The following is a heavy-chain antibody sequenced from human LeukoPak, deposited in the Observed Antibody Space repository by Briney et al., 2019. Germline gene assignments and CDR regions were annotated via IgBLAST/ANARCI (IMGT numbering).Heavy chain of an antibody. CDR1: GFTFSSYA. Sequence: QAGGSLRLSCAASGFTFSSYAMSWVRQAPGKGLEWVSAISGSGGSTYYADSVKGRFTISRDNSRNTLYLQMNSLRAEDTAVYYCAKAGIGIWRPGFADYWGQGTLVTVSS. CDR2: ISGSGGST. D-gene: IGHD2-15*01. J-gene: IGHJ4*02. CDR3: AKAGIGIWRPGFADY. V-gene: IGHV3-23*01.